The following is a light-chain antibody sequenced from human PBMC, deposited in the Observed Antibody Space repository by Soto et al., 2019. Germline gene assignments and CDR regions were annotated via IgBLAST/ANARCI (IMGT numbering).Light chain of an antibody. CDR2: ETS. CDR3: QQRTNWMYT. Sequence: EIVLTQSPATLSLSPGERATLSYRASQSVSSYLAWYQQKPGQAPRLLIYETSNRATGIPARFSGSGSGTDFTLTISSLEPEDFAVYYCQQRTNWMYTFGQGTKLEIK. V-gene: IGKV3-11*01. CDR1: QSVSSY. J-gene: IGKJ2*01.